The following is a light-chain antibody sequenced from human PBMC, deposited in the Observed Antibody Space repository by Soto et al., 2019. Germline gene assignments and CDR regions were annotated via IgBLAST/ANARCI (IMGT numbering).Light chain of an antibody. CDR1: QTIGDND. CDR3: QQYGSSPH. J-gene: IGKJ4*01. Sequence: EIVLTQSPDTLSLSPGERGTLSCRASQTIGDNDLAWYQQKPGQAPRLLIYGASSRATGIPDRFSGSGSGTDFTLTISSLEPEDFAVYYCQQYGSSPHFGGGTKGDIK. V-gene: IGKV3-20*01. CDR2: GAS.